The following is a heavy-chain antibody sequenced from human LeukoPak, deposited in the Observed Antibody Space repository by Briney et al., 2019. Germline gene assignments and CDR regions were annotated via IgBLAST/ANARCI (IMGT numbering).Heavy chain of an antibody. V-gene: IGHV3-21*01. D-gene: IGHD3-22*01. CDR3: ARDGSYSSGYYYYFDY. CDR2: ISSSSSYI. CDR1: GFTFSSYS. J-gene: IGHJ4*02. Sequence: GGSLRLSCAASGFTFSSYSMNWVRQAPGKGLEWVSSISSSSSYIYYADSVKGRFTISRDNAKNSLYLQMNSLRAEDTAVYYCARDGSYSSGYYYYFDYWGQGTLVTVSS.